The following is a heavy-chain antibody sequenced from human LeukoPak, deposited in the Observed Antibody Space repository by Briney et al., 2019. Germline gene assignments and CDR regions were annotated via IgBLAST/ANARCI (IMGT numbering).Heavy chain of an antibody. CDR3: ARVPPALSCWEIYFDY. CDR1: GFTVRSNY. V-gene: IGHV3-53*01. CDR2: IYSGGST. Sequence: PGGSLRLSCAASGFTVRSNYMSWVRQAPGKGLEWVSVIYSGGSTYYADSVKGRFTISRDNSKNTLYLQMNSLRAEDTAVYYCARVPPALSCWEIYFDYWGQGTLVTVSS. D-gene: IGHD6-19*01. J-gene: IGHJ4*02.